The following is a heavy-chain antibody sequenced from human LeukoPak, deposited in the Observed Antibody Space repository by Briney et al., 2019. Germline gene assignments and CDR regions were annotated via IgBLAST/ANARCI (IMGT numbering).Heavy chain of an antibody. CDR1: GGSLSSYY. CDR3: AREGYSGTFDY. D-gene: IGHD1-26*01. J-gene: IGHJ4*02. V-gene: IGHV4-59*01. Sequence: KPSETLSLTCTVSGGSLSSYYWSWIRQPPGKGLEWIGYIYYTGSTDYNPSLKSRVTISVDTSKNQFSLKLSSVTAADTAVYYCAREGYSGTFDYWGQGTLVTVSS. CDR2: IYYTGST.